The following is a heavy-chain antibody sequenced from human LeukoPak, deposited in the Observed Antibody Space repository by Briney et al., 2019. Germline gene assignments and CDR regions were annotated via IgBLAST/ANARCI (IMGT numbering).Heavy chain of an antibody. CDR1: GFTVSSNY. Sequence: GGSLRLSCAASGFTVSSNYMSWVRQAPGKGLEWVSVIYSGGSTYYADSVKGRFTISRDNSKNTLYLQMNSLRAEDTAVYYCAKATSAPIAVAPWGQGTLVTVSS. D-gene: IGHD6-19*01. V-gene: IGHV3-66*01. J-gene: IGHJ4*02. CDR3: AKATSAPIAVAP. CDR2: IYSGGST.